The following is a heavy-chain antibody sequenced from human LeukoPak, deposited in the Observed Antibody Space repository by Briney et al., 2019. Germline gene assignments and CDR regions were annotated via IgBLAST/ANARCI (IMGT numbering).Heavy chain of an antibody. D-gene: IGHD1-26*01. Sequence: PGGSLRLSCAASGFTFSSYGMHWVRQAPGKGLEWVAVIWYDGSNKYYADSVKGRFTISRDNSKSTLYLQMNSLRAEDTAVYYCAKGGAGVGATTIGAFDIWGQGTMVTVSS. V-gene: IGHV3-30*02. CDR1: GFTFSSYG. J-gene: IGHJ3*02. CDR2: IWYDGSNK. CDR3: AKGGAGVGATTIGAFDI.